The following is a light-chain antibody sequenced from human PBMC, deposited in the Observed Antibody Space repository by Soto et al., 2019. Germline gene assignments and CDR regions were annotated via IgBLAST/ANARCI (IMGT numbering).Light chain of an antibody. CDR2: DAS. Sequence: DIQMTQSPSTLSASVGDRVTITCRASQSISSWLAWYQQKPGKAPKVLINDASSLKSGVPSRFSGSGSGTEFTLTISSLQPDDFATYYCQQYNSYPWTFGQGTKVEVK. J-gene: IGKJ1*01. CDR1: QSISSW. V-gene: IGKV1-5*01. CDR3: QQYNSYPWT.